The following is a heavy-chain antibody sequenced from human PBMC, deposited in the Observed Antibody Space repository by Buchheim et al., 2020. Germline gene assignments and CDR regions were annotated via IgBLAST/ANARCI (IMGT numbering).Heavy chain of an antibody. CDR2: IKQDGSEK. CDR1: GFTLSSYW. D-gene: IGHD3-16*01. Sequence: EVQLLESGGGLVQPGGSLRLSCAASGFTLSSYWMSWVRQAPGKGLEWVANIKQDGSEKYYVDSVKGRFTISRDNAQNSLYLQMNSLRAEDTAVYYCARVPGGLAVDYWGQGTL. J-gene: IGHJ4*02. V-gene: IGHV3-7*01. CDR3: ARVPGGLAVDY.